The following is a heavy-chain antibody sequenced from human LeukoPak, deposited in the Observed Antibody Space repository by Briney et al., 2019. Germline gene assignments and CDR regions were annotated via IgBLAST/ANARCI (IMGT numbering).Heavy chain of an antibody. V-gene: IGHV4-4*02. CDR2: IFHSGTT. D-gene: IGHD7-27*01. Sequence: PSETLSLTCVVTGGSIRSANWWSWVRQPPGKGLEWIGEIFHSGTTNYSPSLKSRVTISVDISNNQVSLKMTSVTAADTAVHYCTRGPSLTAVNWGRGTLVTVSS. CDR1: GGSIRSANW. J-gene: IGHJ4*02. CDR3: TRGPSLTAVN.